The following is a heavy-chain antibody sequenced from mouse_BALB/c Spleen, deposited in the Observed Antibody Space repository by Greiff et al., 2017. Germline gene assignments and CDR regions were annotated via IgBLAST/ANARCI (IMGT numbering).Heavy chain of an antibody. D-gene: IGHD2-14*01. CDR3: ACPIPGEVFWDFDD. CDR1: GYTFSSYW. CDR2: ILPGSGST. Sequence: VKLQESGAELMKPGASVKISCTATGYTFSSYWIEWVKQRPGHGLEWIGEILPGSGSTNYNEKFKGKATFTADTSSNTAYMQLSSLTSEDSAVYNCACPIPGEVFWDFDDWGEGTTVTVSS. J-gene: IGHJ1*01. V-gene: IGHV1-9*01.